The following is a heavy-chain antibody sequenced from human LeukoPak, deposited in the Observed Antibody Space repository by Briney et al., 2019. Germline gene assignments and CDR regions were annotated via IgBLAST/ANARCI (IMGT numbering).Heavy chain of an antibody. CDR2: INHSGST. Sequence: PSETLSLTCAVYGGSFSGYYWSWIRQPPGKGLEWIGEINHSGSTNYNPSLKSRVTISVDTSKNQFSLKLSSVTAADTAVYYCARVHCSSTSCYRPDPWGQGTLVTVSS. J-gene: IGHJ5*02. CDR3: ARVHCSSTSCYRPDP. D-gene: IGHD2-2*02. CDR1: GGSFSGYY. V-gene: IGHV4-34*01.